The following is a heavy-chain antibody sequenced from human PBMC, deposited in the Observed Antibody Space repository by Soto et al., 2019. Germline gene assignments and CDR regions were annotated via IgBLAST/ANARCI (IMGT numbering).Heavy chain of an antibody. Sequence: SETLSLTCSVSGAALNSGNYYWSWIRQVPGKGLEWIGHIYVTGAVDYNPSLRDRITISQDTSERQFSLNLRLVTAADAAVYYCARLRIATNNYKWFDPWGQGTLVTVS. V-gene: IGHV4-31*03. D-gene: IGHD2-21*01. CDR2: IYVTGAV. CDR3: ARLRIATNNYKWFDP. CDR1: GAALNSGNYY. J-gene: IGHJ5*02.